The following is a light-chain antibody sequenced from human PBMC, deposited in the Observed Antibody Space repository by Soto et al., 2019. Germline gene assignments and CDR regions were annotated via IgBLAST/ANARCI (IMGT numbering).Light chain of an antibody. V-gene: IGKV3-11*01. CDR3: QQRDDWPLT. CDR2: GAS. J-gene: IGKJ4*01. CDR1: QSVTSSN. Sequence: EIVLTQSPGTLSLSPGERATLSCRASQSVTSSNLAWYQQKAGQAPRLLMYGASSRATGVPARFSGSGSGTDFTLTISSLEHEDFAVYYCQQRDDWPLTFGGGTKVEIK.